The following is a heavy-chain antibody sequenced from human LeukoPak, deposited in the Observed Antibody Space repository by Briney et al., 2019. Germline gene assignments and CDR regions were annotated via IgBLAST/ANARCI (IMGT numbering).Heavy chain of an antibody. CDR3: ARRSKDIVVVPAAIPRYYYYMDV. D-gene: IGHD2-2*02. V-gene: IGHV4-30-2*02. Sequence: PSQTLSLTCTVSGESISHGGYYWSWVRQPPGKGLEWIGYAYHSGSTYYSSSLKSRVTMSVDTPKNQFSLKLSSVTAADTAVYYCARRSKDIVVVPAAIPRYYYYMDVWGKGTTVTVSS. J-gene: IGHJ6*03. CDR1: GESISHGGYY. CDR2: AYHSGST.